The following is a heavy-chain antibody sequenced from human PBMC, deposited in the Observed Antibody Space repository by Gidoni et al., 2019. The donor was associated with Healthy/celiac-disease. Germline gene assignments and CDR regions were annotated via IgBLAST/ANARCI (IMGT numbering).Heavy chain of an antibody. Sequence: QVQLVESGGGVVQPGRSLRLSCADSGFTFSSYGMHWVRQAPGKGLEWVAVISYDGSNKYYADSVKGRFTISRDNSKNTLYLQMNSLRAEDTAVYYCAKDRSSGWYERGAFDIWGQGTMVTVSS. V-gene: IGHV3-30*18. J-gene: IGHJ3*02. CDR1: GFTFSSYG. D-gene: IGHD6-19*01. CDR3: AKDRSSGWYERGAFDI. CDR2: ISYDGSNK.